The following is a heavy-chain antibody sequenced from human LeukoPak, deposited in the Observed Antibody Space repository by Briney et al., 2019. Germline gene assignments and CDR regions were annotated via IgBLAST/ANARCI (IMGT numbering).Heavy chain of an antibody. J-gene: IGHJ4*02. Sequence: PSETLSLTCTVSGGSISSYYWSWIRQPAGKGLEWIGRIYTSGSTKYNPSLKSRVTMSVDTSKNHFSLKLSSVTAADTAVYCCVGRLLWFRDQNPYFDYWGQGTLVSVSS. CDR1: GGSISSYY. D-gene: IGHD3-10*01. CDR2: IYTSGST. CDR3: VGRLLWFRDQNPYFDY. V-gene: IGHV4-4*07.